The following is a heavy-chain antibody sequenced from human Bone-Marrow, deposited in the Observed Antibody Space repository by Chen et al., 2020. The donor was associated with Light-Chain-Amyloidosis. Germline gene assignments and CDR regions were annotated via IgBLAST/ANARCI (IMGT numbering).Heavy chain of an antibody. Sequence: QVQLQESGPGLVKPSGTLSLTCTVSGGSISSGKWWSWVRQSPGKGLEWIGEVYHNGGTNYNPSLKNRVTIFVDNSKNQFSLQLTFVTAADAAVYFCARVGSDYYDNSCFYPLDYWGQGTLVTVSS. D-gene: IGHD3-22*01. V-gene: IGHV4-4*02. CDR1: GGSISSGKW. CDR3: ARVGSDYYDNSCFYPLDY. CDR2: VYHNGGT. J-gene: IGHJ4*02.